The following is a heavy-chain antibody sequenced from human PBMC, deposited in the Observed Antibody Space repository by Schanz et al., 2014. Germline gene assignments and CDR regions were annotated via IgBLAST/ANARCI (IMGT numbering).Heavy chain of an antibody. J-gene: IGHJ4*02. D-gene: IGHD3-16*02. CDR1: GFAFSSFA. V-gene: IGHV3-21*01. CDR2: ISTSGTYM. Sequence: EVQLMESGGGLVKPGGSLRLSCVASGFAFSSFAMTWVRQAPGRGLEWVSSISTSGTYMYIADSLKGRLTISRDDAKNSLFLQMNSLSAEDTAVYFCARDNRYYLFDYWGQGALVTVSS. CDR3: ARDNRYYLFDY.